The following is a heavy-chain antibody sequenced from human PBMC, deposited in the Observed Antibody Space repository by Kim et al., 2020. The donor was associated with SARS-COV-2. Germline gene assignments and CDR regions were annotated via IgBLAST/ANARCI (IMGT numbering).Heavy chain of an antibody. CDR1: GYCINTYA. J-gene: IGHJ4*02. CDR2: ITRYDGRT. V-gene: IGHV3-23*01. Sequence: GGSLRLSCVASGYCINTYAMSWVRQAPGKGLEWVSAITRYDGRTYYADSVRGRFTISRDNSENTVYLQLNNVRAEDTAVYFCAKDHPADGWPTFDLWGQGTLVTVSS. CDR3: AKDHPADGWPTFDL. D-gene: IGHD2-2*01.